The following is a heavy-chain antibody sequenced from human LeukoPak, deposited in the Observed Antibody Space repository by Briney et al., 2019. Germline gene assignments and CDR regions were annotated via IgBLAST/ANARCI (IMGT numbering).Heavy chain of an antibody. CDR3: ARGWDYDSGGRPTAYVY. CDR1: GGTFSSYA. Sequence: ASVKVSCKASGGTFSSYAISWVRQAPGQGLEWMGGIFPIFGTANYAQKFQGKVTITADESTSTAYMELSSLRSEDTAVYYCARGWDYDSGGRPTAYVYWGQGTLVSVSS. J-gene: IGHJ4*02. V-gene: IGHV1-69*13. CDR2: IFPIFGTA. D-gene: IGHD3-22*01.